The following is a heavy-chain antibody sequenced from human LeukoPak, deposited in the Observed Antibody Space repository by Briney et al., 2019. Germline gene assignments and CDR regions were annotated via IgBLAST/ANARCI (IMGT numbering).Heavy chain of an antibody. Sequence: ASVKVSCKASGYTFTSYYMHWVRQAPGQGLEWMGVINPSGGSTSYAQKFQGRVTMTRDTSTSAVYMELSSLRSEDTAVYYCARDMYSYTTYFDYWGQGTLVTVSS. V-gene: IGHV1-46*01. CDR2: INPSGGST. CDR1: GYTFTSYY. J-gene: IGHJ4*02. D-gene: IGHD5-18*01. CDR3: ARDMYSYTTYFDY.